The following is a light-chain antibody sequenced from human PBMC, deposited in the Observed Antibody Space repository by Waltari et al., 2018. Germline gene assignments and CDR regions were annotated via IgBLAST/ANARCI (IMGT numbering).Light chain of an antibody. Sequence: EIVLTQSPGILSLSPGERATLSCRASQSVSRTLAWYQQRPGQAPRLLIYGASSRATCIPDRFSGGGSVTDFSLTISRLEPEDFAVYYCQHYVRLPATFGQGTKVEIK. CDR2: GAS. V-gene: IGKV3-20*01. J-gene: IGKJ1*01. CDR3: QHYVRLPAT. CDR1: QSVSRT.